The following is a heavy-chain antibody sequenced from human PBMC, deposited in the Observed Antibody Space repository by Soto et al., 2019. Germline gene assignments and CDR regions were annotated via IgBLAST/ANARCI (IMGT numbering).Heavy chain of an antibody. J-gene: IGHJ6*02. V-gene: IGHV1-3*01. Sequence: GASVKVSCTASGYSFTSYAMHWVRQAPGQRLEWMGWINAGNGNTKYSQKFQGRVTITRDTSASTAYMELSSLRSEDTAVYYCARTVGYYYGMDVWGQGTTVTVSS. CDR1: GYSFTSYA. CDR3: ARTVGYYYGMDV. CDR2: INAGNGNT. D-gene: IGHD4-17*01.